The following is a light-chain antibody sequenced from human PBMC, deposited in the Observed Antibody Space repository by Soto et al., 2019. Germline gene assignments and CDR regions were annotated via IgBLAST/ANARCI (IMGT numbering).Light chain of an antibody. CDR3: MQSLQTPWT. V-gene: IGKV2-28*01. CDR2: LSS. Sequence: DIVVTQSPLSLPVTPGEPASISCRSSQTLLHSNGYNYLDWYLQKPGQSPQLLISLSSDRASGVPDRFSGSGSGTDFTLKISRVESEDVGVYYCMQSLQTPWTFGQGTNVGIK. CDR1: QTLLHSNGYNY. J-gene: IGKJ1*01.